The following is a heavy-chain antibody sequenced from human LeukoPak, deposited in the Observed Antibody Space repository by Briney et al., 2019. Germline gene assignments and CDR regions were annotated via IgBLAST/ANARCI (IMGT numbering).Heavy chain of an antibody. V-gene: IGHV3-53*01. J-gene: IGHJ4*02. CDR2: IYSGGST. CDR1: GFTVSSNY. Sequence: GGSLRLSCAASGFTVSSNYMSWVRPAPGKGLEWVSVIYSGGSTYYADTVKGRFTISRDNSKNTLYLQMNRLRAEDTAVYYYAREFMGDSSGKPDYWGQGTLVTVSS. CDR3: AREFMGDSSGKPDY. D-gene: IGHD3-22*01.